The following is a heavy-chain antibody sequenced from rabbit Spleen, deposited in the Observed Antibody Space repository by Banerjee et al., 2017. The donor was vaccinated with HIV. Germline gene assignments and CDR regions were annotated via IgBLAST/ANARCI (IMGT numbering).Heavy chain of an antibody. D-gene: IGHD6-1*01. CDR3: ARGNYGGGLYAKDL. CDR1: GFSFSDRDV. J-gene: IGHJ4*01. V-gene: IGHV1S45*01. CDR2: IYGGDGIST. Sequence: QEQLEESGGGLVKPEGSLTLTCKASGFSFSDRDVMCWVRQAPGKGLEWIACIYGGDGISTAYASWAKGRFTVSKTSSTTVTLQMTSLTAADTATYFCARGNYGGGLYAKDLWGQGTLVTVS.